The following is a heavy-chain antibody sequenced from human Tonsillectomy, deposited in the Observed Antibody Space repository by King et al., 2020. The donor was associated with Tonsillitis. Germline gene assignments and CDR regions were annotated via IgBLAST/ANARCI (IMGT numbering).Heavy chain of an antibody. V-gene: IGHV3-30*04. CDR1: GFTFSSYD. J-gene: IGHJ5*02. D-gene: IGHD6-13*01. CDR3: AREGMYSSSWFDNWFDP. Sequence: VQLVESGGGVVQPGRSLRLSCAASGFTFSSYDMHWVRQAPGKGLEWVAVISYDGSNKYYADSVKGRFTISRDNAKNTLYLQMNSLRAEDTAVYYCAREGMYSSSWFDNWFDPWGQGTLVTVSS. CDR2: ISYDGSNK.